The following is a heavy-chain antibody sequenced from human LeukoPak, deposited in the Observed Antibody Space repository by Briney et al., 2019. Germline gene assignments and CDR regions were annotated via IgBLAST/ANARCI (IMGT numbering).Heavy chain of an antibody. CDR2: IYYSGST. D-gene: IGHD2-15*01. Sequence: PSETLSLTCTVSGGSISSSSYYWSWIRQPPGKGLEWIGYIYYSGSTNYNPSLKSRVTISVDTSKNQFSLKLSSVTAADTAVYYCAREDIVGNWFDPWGQGTLVTVSS. CDR3: AREDIVGNWFDP. V-gene: IGHV4-61*01. J-gene: IGHJ5*02. CDR1: GGSISSSSYY.